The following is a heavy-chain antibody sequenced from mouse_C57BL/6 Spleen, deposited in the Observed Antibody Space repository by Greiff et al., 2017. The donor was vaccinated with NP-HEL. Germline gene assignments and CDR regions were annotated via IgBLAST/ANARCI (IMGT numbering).Heavy chain of an antibody. V-gene: IGHV1-50*01. CDR1: GYTFTSYW. CDR3: ARRSPSSDAMDY. J-gene: IGHJ4*01. Sequence: QVQLQQPGAELVKPGASVKLSCKASGYTFTSYWMQWVKQRPGQGLEWIGEIDPSDSYTNYNQKFKGKATLTVDTSSSTAYMQLSSLTSEDSAVYYCARRSPSSDAMDYWGQGTSVTVSS. CDR2: IDPSDSYT.